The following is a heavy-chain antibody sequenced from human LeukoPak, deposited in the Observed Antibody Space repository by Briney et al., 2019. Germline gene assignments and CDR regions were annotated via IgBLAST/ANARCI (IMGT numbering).Heavy chain of an antibody. D-gene: IGHD2-21*01. V-gene: IGHV3-7*01. J-gene: IGHJ1*01. Sequence: GGSLRLSCAASGFTFSTYWMSWVRQAPGKGLEWVANIKEDGGEKHYVDSVKGRFTISRDNAKNSVYLQMSSLRVEDTAVYYCARDAAGDQYWGQGTLVTVSS. CDR3: ARDAAGDQY. CDR2: IKEDGGEK. CDR1: GFTFSTYW.